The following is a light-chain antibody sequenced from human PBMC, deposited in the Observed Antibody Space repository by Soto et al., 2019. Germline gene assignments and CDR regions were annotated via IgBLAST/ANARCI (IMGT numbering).Light chain of an antibody. CDR3: QQSNDLVS. J-gene: IGKJ5*01. V-gene: IGKV1-33*01. CDR1: QGINNY. Sequence: DIQMTQSPSSLSASVGDRVTITCQASQGINNYVNWYQQKPGKAPKLLIFDASTLKTGVPSRFSGSGSGTDFSFTISSLQPEDIATYYCQQSNDLVSFGQGTRLEIK. CDR2: DAS.